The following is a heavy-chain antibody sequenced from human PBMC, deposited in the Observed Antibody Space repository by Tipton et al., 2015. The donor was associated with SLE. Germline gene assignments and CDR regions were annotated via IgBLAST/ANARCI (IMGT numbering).Heavy chain of an antibody. Sequence: TLSLTCTVSGGSISSSSYYWGWIRQPPGKGLEWIGSIYYSGSTRYNPSLKSRVTISVDTSKNQFSLKLSSVTAADTAVYYCARAGRAWNPFDYWGQGTLVTVSS. D-gene: IGHD1-1*01. CDR1: GGSISSSSYY. V-gene: IGHV4-39*07. J-gene: IGHJ4*02. CDR2: IYYSGST. CDR3: ARAGRAWNPFDY.